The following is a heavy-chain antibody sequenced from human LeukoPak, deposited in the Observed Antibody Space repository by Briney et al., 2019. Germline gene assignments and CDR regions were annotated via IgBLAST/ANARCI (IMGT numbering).Heavy chain of an antibody. J-gene: IGHJ6*02. Sequence: SETLSLTCTVSGGSISSGGYYWGWIRQPPGKGLEWIGSIYYSGSTYYNPSLKSRVTISVDTSKNQFSLKLSSVTAADTAVYYCARISGYCSSTSCYENYYYGMDVWGQGTTVTVSS. V-gene: IGHV4-39*07. D-gene: IGHD2-2*01. CDR1: GGSISSGGYY. CDR3: ARISGYCSSTSCYENYYYGMDV. CDR2: IYYSGST.